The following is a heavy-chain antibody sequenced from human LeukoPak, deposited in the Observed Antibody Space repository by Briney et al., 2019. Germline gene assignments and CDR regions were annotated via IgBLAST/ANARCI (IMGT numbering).Heavy chain of an antibody. V-gene: IGHV3-7*01. D-gene: IGHD6-19*01. CDR3: ARDRHDSSGWYRVN. CDR1: GFTFTTYW. CDR2: IKQDGTEK. J-gene: IGHJ4*02. Sequence: GESLRLSCAASGFTFTTYWMSWVRQAPGKGLEWVANIKQDGTEKYYVDSVKGRFTISRDNAKNSLYLQMNSLRAEDTAVYYCARDRHDSSGWYRVNWGQGTLVTVSS.